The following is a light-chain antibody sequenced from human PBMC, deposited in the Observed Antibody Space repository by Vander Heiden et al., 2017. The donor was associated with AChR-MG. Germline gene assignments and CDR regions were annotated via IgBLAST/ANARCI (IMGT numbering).Light chain of an antibody. V-gene: IGLV1-51*01. CDR1: SSNVGNFY. J-gene: IGLJ2*01. CDR2: DND. Sequence: QSVLTPPPPLSAAPGQAVTIPCSGSSSNVGNFYVSWYQQVPGRAPKLLSDDNDKRPSGIPDRFAGSKSGTSAKSDITGLQTGDEADYFGGKGDTTGNGVVFGGGTKLTVL. CDR3: GKGDTTGNGVV.